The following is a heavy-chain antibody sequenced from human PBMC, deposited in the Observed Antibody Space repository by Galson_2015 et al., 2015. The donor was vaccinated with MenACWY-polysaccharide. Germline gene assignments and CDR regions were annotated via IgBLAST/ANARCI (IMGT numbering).Heavy chain of an antibody. V-gene: IGHV3-7*01. D-gene: IGHD2-2*02. Sequence: SLRLSCAASGFTFSSYWMSWVRQAPGKGLEWVANIKQDGSEKYYVDSVKGRFTISRDNAKNSLYLQMNSLRAEDTAVYYCARRTSCYTCYYYYYYMDVWGKGTTVTVSS. CDR1: GFTFSSYW. J-gene: IGHJ6*03. CDR3: ARRTSCYTCYYYYYYMDV. CDR2: IKQDGSEK.